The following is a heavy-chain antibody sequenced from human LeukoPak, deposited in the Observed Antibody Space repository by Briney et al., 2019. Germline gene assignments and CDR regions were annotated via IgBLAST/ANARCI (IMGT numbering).Heavy chain of an antibody. J-gene: IGHJ4*02. Sequence: AGGSLRLSCVASGFTLSTFWMHWVRQAPGKGLEWVSGISGSGGSAYCADSVKGRFTVSRDNSKNTLYLQMNSLRAEDRAVYYCAKGRSSGSYYFDYWGQGTLVTVSS. CDR1: GFTLSTFW. CDR2: ISGSGGSA. D-gene: IGHD6-19*01. CDR3: AKGRSSGSYYFDY. V-gene: IGHV3-23*01.